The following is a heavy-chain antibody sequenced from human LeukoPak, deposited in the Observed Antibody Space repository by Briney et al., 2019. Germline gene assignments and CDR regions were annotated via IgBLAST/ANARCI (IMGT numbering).Heavy chain of an antibody. J-gene: IGHJ4*02. Sequence: SETLSLTCTVSGGSISSGDYYWSWIRQPPGKGLEWIGNIYTTGSTYYSPSLKSRVIISLDTSENQFSLTLSSLTAADTAVYYCARDMGQWLPDYWGQGTLVTVSS. D-gene: IGHD6-19*01. CDR1: GGSISSGDYY. V-gene: IGHV4-39*07. CDR3: ARDMGQWLPDY. CDR2: IYTTGST.